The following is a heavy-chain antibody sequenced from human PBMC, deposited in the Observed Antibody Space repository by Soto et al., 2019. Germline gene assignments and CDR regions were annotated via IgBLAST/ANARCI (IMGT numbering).Heavy chain of an antibody. D-gene: IGHD3-10*01. V-gene: IGHV3-11*06. J-gene: IGHJ6*02. CDR2: SSNSGTFS. Sequence: GGSLRLSCEGSGFTFSDYYISWIRQAPGKGLEWISYSSNSGTFSRYADSVKGRFSISRDNTKNLLYLQMNSLRAEDTAVYYCAKVPLLWFGELSPGGYGMDVWGQGTTVTVSS. CDR3: AKVPLLWFGELSPGGYGMDV. CDR1: GFTFSDYY.